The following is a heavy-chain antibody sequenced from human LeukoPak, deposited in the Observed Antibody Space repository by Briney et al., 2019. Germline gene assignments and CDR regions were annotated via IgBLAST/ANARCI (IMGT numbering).Heavy chain of an antibody. V-gene: IGHV1-18*01. J-gene: IGHJ4*02. CDR2: ISAYNGNT. CDR1: GYTFTSYG. D-gene: IGHD6-6*01. Sequence: ASVKVSCKASGYTFTSYGISWVRQAPGQGLEWMGLISAYNGNTNYAQKLQGRVTMTTDTSTSTAYMELRSLRSDDTAVYYCARDPRGGYSSSSGELDYWGQGTLVTVSS. CDR3: ARDPRGGYSSSSGELDY.